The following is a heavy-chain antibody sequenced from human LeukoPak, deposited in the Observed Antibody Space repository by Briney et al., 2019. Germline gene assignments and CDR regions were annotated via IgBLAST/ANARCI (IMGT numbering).Heavy chain of an antibody. CDR3: ASRIVGTPDYFDY. V-gene: IGHV3-7*01. CDR2: IMQDGNDK. D-gene: IGHD1-26*01. J-gene: IGHJ4*02. Sequence: GGSLRLSCAASGFTFSTYCMSWVRQAPGKGLEWVANIMQDGNDKYYVDSVKGRFTISRDNAKNSLYLQLNSLRVEDTVVYYCASRIVGTPDYFDYWGQGTLVTVSS. CDR1: GFTFSTYC.